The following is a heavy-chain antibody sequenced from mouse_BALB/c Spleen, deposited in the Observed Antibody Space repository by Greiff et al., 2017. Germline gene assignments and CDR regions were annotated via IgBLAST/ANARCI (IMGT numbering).Heavy chain of an antibody. Sequence: QVQLQQSGPGLVAPSQSLSITCTVSGFSLTSYGVHWVRQPPGKGLEWLGVIWAGGSTNYNSALMSRLSISKDNSKSQVFLKMNSLQTDDTAMYYCAREDRYDAGYFDYWGQGTTLTVSS. J-gene: IGHJ2*01. CDR3: AREDRYDAGYFDY. CDR2: IWAGGST. V-gene: IGHV2-9*02. D-gene: IGHD2-14*01. CDR1: GFSLTSYG.